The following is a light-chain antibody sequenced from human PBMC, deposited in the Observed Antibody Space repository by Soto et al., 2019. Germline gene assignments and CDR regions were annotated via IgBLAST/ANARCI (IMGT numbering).Light chain of an antibody. CDR1: QSVGSS. CDR3: QQGNTWPWT. CDR2: AAS. Sequence: EIVLTQSPATLSLSPGERATLSCRASQSVGSSLAWYQQKLGQAPRLLIYAASDRATGIPGRFSGSGSGTDFTLIISSLEPEDFAFYYCQQGNTWPWTFGQGTKWISN. J-gene: IGKJ1*01. V-gene: IGKV3-11*01.